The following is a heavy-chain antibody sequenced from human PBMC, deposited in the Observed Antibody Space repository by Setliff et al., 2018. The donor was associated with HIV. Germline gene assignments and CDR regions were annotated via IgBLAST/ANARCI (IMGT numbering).Heavy chain of an antibody. CDR1: GGSISSHY. J-gene: IGHJ6*03. CDR3: ARDRGSSYYYYYYMDV. V-gene: IGHV4-59*11. D-gene: IGHD6-6*01. CDR2: IYYSGST. Sequence: PSETLSLTCTVSGGSISSHYWNWIRQPPGKGLEWIGYIYYSGSTNYNPSLKSRVTISVDTSKNQFSLKLSSVTAADTAVYYCARDRGSSYYYYYYMDVWGKGTTVTVSS.